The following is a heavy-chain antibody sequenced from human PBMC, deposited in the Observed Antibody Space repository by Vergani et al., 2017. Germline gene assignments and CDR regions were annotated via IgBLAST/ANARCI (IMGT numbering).Heavy chain of an antibody. CDR3: ASTTGTTGGAFDI. D-gene: IGHD1-1*01. Sequence: EVQLVESGGVVVQPGGSLRLSCAASGFTFDDYTMHWVRQAAGKGLEWVSLISWDGGSTYYADSVKGRFTISRDNSKNSLYLQMNSLRTEDTALYYCASTTGTTGGAFDIWGQGTMVTVSS. CDR2: ISWDGGST. CDR1: GFTFDDYT. V-gene: IGHV3-43*01. J-gene: IGHJ3*02.